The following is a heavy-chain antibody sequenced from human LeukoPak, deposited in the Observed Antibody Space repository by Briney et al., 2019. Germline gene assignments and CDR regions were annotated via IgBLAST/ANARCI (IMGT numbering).Heavy chain of an antibody. Sequence: GGSLRLSCVASGFTFSGYGMSWVRQAPGKGLEWVSAISGSGGSTYYADSVKGRFTVSRDNSMNTLYLQMNSLRAEDTAFYYCAKVLSRDLVVVVTRYFDYWGQGTLVSVSS. D-gene: IGHD2-15*01. V-gene: IGHV3-23*01. CDR2: ISGSGGST. CDR3: AKVLSRDLVVVVTRYFDY. CDR1: GFTFSGYG. J-gene: IGHJ4*02.